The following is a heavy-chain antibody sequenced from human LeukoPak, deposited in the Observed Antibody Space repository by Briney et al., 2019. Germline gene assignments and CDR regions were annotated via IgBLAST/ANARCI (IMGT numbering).Heavy chain of an antibody. J-gene: IGHJ5*02. CDR1: GFTFSSYW. CDR3: ARDRVDDYVWGIPDNWFDP. Sequence: GGSLRLSCAASGFTFSSYWMHWVRQAPGKGVGWVSRINSDGSSTSYADSVKGRFTISRDNAKNTLYLQMNSLRAEDTAVYYCARDRVDDYVWGIPDNWFDPWGQGTLVTVSS. V-gene: IGHV3-74*01. D-gene: IGHD3-16*01. CDR2: INSDGSST.